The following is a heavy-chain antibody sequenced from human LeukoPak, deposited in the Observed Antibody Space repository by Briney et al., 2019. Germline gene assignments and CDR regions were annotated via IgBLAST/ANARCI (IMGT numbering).Heavy chain of an antibody. CDR1: GFTFSGSA. Sequence: PGGSLRLSCAASGFTFSGSAMHWVRQASGKGLEWVGRIRSKANSYTTAYAASVKGRFTISRDNSKNTLYLQMNSLRAEDTALYYCAKGPGNWIANFDYWGQGTLVTVSS. J-gene: IGHJ4*02. D-gene: IGHD1-20*01. CDR2: IRSKANSYTT. V-gene: IGHV3-73*01. CDR3: AKGPGNWIANFDY.